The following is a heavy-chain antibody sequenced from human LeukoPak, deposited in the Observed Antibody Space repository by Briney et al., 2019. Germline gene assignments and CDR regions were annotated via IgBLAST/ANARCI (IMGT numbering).Heavy chain of an antibody. CDR1: GFTFSSYW. CDR3: ARDRGSSWPLIDY. J-gene: IGHJ4*02. Sequence: HAGGSLRLSCAASGFTFSSYWMSWVRQAPGKGLEWVGNIKKDGSEKYYVDSVRGRFTISRDNAKNSLYLQMNSLRAEDTAVYYCARDRGSSWPLIDYWGQGTLVTVSS. V-gene: IGHV3-7*01. D-gene: IGHD6-13*01. CDR2: IKKDGSEK.